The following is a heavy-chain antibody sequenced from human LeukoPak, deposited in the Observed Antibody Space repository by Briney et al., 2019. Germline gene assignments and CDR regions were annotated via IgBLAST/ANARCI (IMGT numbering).Heavy chain of an antibody. Sequence: GGSLRLSCAASGFTFSSYSMNWVRQAPGKGLEWVSVIYSGGSTYYADSVKGRFTISRDNSKNTLYLQMNSLRAEDTAVYYCARDRWEVGDIVVVPAAIPYAFDIWGQGTMVTVSS. D-gene: IGHD2-2*01. CDR3: ARDRWEVGDIVVVPAAIPYAFDI. V-gene: IGHV3-66*01. CDR2: IYSGGST. CDR1: GFTFSSYS. J-gene: IGHJ3*02.